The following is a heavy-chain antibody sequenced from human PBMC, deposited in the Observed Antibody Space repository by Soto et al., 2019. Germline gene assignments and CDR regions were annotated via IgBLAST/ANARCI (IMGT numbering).Heavy chain of an antibody. Sequence: QLQLQESGPGLVKPSETLSLTCTVSGGSISSSSYYWGWIRQPPGKGLEWIGSIYYSGSTYYNPALKSRVTISVDTSQNQFSLKLSSVTAADTAVYYCARHSTATAIDYWGQGTLVTVSS. V-gene: IGHV4-39*01. CDR1: GGSISSSSYY. D-gene: IGHD2-21*02. J-gene: IGHJ4*02. CDR2: IYYSGST. CDR3: ARHSTATAIDY.